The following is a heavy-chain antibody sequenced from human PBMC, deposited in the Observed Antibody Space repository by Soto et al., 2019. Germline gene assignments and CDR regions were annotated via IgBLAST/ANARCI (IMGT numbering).Heavy chain of an antibody. CDR1: GYTFTGYY. Sequence: ASVKVSCKASGYTFTGYYMHWVRQAPGQGLEWMGWINPNSGGTNYAQKFQGWVTMTRDTSISTAYMELSRLRSDDTAVYYCARGVGSSSGWYTYYYYYYGMDVWGQGTTVTVSS. V-gene: IGHV1-2*04. D-gene: IGHD6-19*01. J-gene: IGHJ6*02. CDR2: INPNSGGT. CDR3: ARGVGSSSGWYTYYYYYYGMDV.